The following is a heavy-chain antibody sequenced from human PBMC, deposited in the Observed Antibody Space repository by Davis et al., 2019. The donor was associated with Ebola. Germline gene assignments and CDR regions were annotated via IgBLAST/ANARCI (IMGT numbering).Heavy chain of an antibody. CDR2: INPNSGGT. J-gene: IGHJ4*02. CDR3: ARDGAVRSGSYGYYDY. CDR1: GYTFTGYY. Sequence: ASVKVSCKASGYTFTGYYMHWVRQAPGQGLEWMGWINPNSGGTNYAQKFQGRVTMTRDTSISTAYMELSRLRSDDTAVYYCARDGAVRSGSYGYYDYWGQGTLVTVSS. D-gene: IGHD1-26*01. V-gene: IGHV1-2*02.